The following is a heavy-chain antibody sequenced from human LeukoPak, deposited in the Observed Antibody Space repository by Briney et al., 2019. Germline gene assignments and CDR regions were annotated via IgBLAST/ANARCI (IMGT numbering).Heavy chain of an antibody. Sequence: GASLRLSCAASGFTFSRYAMSWVRQAPGKGLEWVSTISGSGGYTYSADSVKGRFTISRDNSKNTLYLQVHSLRAEDTAVYYCAKEGEMATTAAYFDYWGQGALVTVSS. CDR2: ISGSGGYT. CDR1: GFTFSRYA. D-gene: IGHD5-24*01. V-gene: IGHV3-23*01. CDR3: AKEGEMATTAAYFDY. J-gene: IGHJ4*02.